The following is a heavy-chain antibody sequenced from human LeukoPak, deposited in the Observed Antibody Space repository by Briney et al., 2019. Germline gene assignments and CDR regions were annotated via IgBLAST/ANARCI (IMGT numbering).Heavy chain of an antibody. V-gene: IGHV4-39*07. CDR3: ARALSLGAMVDY. D-gene: IGHD1-26*01. J-gene: IGHJ4*02. CDR1: GGSISSSSYY. CDR2: IYYSGST. Sequence: PSETLSLTXTVSGGSISSSSYYWGWIRQPPGKGLEWIGSIYYSGSTNYNPSLKSRVTISVDTSKNQFSLKLSSVTAADTAVYYCARALSLGAMVDYWGQGTLVTVSS.